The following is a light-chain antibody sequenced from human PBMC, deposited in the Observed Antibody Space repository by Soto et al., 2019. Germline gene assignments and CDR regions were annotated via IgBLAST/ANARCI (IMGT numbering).Light chain of an antibody. CDR2: EVS. Sequence: QSALTQPASVSGSPGQSITISCTRTSSDVGGYNYVSWYQHHPGKAPKLMIYEVSSRPSGVSNRFFGSKSGNTASLTISGLQTEDEADYFCSSYRTKSSVVFGGGTKVTVL. CDR3: SSYRTKSSVV. CDR1: SSDVGGYNY. V-gene: IGLV2-14*01. J-gene: IGLJ2*01.